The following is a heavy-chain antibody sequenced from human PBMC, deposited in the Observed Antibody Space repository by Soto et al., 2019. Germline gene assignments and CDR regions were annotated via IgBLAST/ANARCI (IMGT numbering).Heavy chain of an antibody. CDR3: ARDLQYSRLFYGMDV. J-gene: IGHJ6*02. V-gene: IGHV4-31*03. Sequence: QVQLQESGPGLVKPSQTLSLTCTVSGGSISSGGYYWSWIRQHPGKGLEWIGYIYYIGSTYYNPSLKSRVTISLDTSKTQFSLKLSSVTAADTAVYYCARDLQYSRLFYGMDVWGQGTTVTVSS. CDR2: IYYIGST. CDR1: GGSISSGGYY. D-gene: IGHD6-13*01.